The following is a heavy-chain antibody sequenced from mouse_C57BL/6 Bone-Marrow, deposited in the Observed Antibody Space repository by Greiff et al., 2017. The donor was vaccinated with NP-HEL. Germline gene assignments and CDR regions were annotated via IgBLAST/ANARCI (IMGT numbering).Heavy chain of an antibody. J-gene: IGHJ2*01. CDR1: GYTFTSYW. CDR3: ARSDWDFDY. V-gene: IGHV1-7*01. Sequence: VQLQQSGAELAKPGASVKLSCKASGYTFTSYWMHWVKQRPGQGLEWIGYINPSSGYTKYNQKFKDKATLTVDKSSSTAYMQLSSLTYEDSAVYYCARSDWDFDYWGQGTTLTVSS. CDR2: INPSSGYT. D-gene: IGHD4-1*01.